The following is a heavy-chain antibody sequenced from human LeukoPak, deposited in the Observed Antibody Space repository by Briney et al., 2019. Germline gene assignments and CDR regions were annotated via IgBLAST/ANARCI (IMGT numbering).Heavy chain of an antibody. D-gene: IGHD1-7*01. CDR1: GGSISSSSYY. J-gene: IGHJ4*02. CDR2: IYHSGST. CDR3: ASRNWNWGSEKVDY. Sequence: PSETLSLTCTVSGGSISSSSYYWGWIRQPPGKGLEWIGEIYHSGSTNYNPSLKSRVTVSVDKSKNQFSLKLSSVTAADTAVYYCASRNWNWGSEKVDYWGQGTLVTVSS. V-gene: IGHV4-39*07.